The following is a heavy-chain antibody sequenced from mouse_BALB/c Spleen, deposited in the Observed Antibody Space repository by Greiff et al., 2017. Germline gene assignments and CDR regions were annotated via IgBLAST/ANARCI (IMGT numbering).Heavy chain of an antibody. Sequence: EVKLVESGGGLVQPGGSRKLSCAASGFTFSSFGMHWVRQAPEKGLEWVAYISSGSSTIYYADTVKGRFTISRDNPKNTLFLQMTSLRSEDTAMYYCARFYDGYCFDDWGQGTTLTVSS. CDR2: ISSGSSTI. CDR3: ARFYDGYCFDD. V-gene: IGHV5-17*02. D-gene: IGHD2-3*01. CDR1: GFTFSSFG. J-gene: IGHJ2*01.